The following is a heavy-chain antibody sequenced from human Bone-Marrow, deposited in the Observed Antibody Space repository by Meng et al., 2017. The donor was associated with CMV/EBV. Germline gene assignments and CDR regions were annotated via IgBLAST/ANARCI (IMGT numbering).Heavy chain of an antibody. CDR1: GFNVNKNY. CDR3: ASHTHYAGNPPGTHPC. V-gene: IGHV3-53*01. D-gene: IGHD4-23*01. CDR2: LYSDGATFVDFT. J-gene: IGHJ4*02. Sequence: GGSLRLSCEVSGFNVNKNYMNWVRQAPGKGLEWVSVLYSDGATFVDFTYYADSVRGRFTISRDNSNNILYLQMDSLRADDTAVYYCASHTHYAGNPPGTHPCWGQGHLVNFYS.